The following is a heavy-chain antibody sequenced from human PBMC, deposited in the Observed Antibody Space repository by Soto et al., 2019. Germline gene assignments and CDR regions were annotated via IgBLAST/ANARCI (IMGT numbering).Heavy chain of an antibody. CDR3: ARAGTGSSWFYGMDV. Sequence: VGSLRLSCGASGFTFNSFGMHWVRQAPGRGLEWVAVISYDGDNKYYTDSVKGRFTISRDNSKNTLHLETNSLRAEDTAVYYCARAGTGSSWFYGMDVWGQGTTVTVSS. J-gene: IGHJ6*02. CDR1: GFTFNSFG. V-gene: IGHV3-30*03. CDR2: ISYDGDNK. D-gene: IGHD6-13*01.